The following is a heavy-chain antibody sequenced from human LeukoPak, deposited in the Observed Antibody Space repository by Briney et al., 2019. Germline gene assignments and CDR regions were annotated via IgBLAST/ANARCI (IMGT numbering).Heavy chain of an antibody. J-gene: IGHJ4*02. CDR3: VKDFSDVGTYCSSTSCYVAFDY. V-gene: IGHV3-30*18. Sequence: PGGSLRLSCAASGFTFSSYGMHWVRQAPGKGLEWVAVISYDGGNKYYADSVKGRFTISRDNSKNTLYLQMSSLRAEDTAVYYCVKDFSDVGTYCSSTSCYVAFDYWGQGTLVTVSS. CDR1: GFTFSSYG. D-gene: IGHD2-2*01. CDR2: ISYDGGNK.